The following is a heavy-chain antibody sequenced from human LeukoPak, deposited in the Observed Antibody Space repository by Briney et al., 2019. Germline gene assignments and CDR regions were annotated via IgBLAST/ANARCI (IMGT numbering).Heavy chain of an antibody. J-gene: IGHJ5*02. D-gene: IGHD1-26*01. CDR2: IYRSATT. V-gene: IGHV4-38-2*02. CDR3: AREWATYHNWYDP. CDR1: GYTVETDYY. Sequence: SETLSLTCTVSGYTVETDYYWAWLRQPPGKGLEWIGSIYRSATTYYNPSLKSRVLISMDMSKNEVSLSLTSVTAADTAVYYCAREWATYHNWYDPWGQGTLVIVSS.